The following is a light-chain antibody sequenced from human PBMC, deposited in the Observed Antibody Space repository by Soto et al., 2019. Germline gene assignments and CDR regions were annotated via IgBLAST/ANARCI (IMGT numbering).Light chain of an antibody. CDR1: SSNIGAYYA. CDR3: QSYDSSLCGSV. V-gene: IGLV1-40*01. J-gene: IGLJ3*02. CDR2: GNS. Sequence: QSVLTQPPSVSGAPGQRVTISCTGSSSNIGAYYAVHWYQQLPGTAPKLLIYGNSNRPSGVPDRFSGSKSGTSASLAITGLQAEDEADYYCQSYDSSLCGSVFGGGAKVTV.